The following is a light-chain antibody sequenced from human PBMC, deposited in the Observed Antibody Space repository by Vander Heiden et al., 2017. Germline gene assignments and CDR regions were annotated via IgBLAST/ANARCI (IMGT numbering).Light chain of an antibody. Sequence: DIVMTQSPDSLAGSLGERATINCKSSQSVLYSSNNNNYLAWYQQKPGQPPKLLIYWASTRESGVPDRFSGSGSGTDFTLTISSLQAEDVAVYYCQQYYSPPHTFGQGTKLEIK. CDR1: QSVLYSSNNNNY. CDR3: QQYYSPPHT. CDR2: WAS. J-gene: IGKJ2*01. V-gene: IGKV4-1*01.